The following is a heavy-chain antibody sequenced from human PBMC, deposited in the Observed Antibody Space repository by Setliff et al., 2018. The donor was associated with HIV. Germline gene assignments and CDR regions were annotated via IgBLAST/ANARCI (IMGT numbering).Heavy chain of an antibody. CDR3: ATAEFGHSTFDDS. V-gene: IGHV1-2*02. CDR2: INTKSGGT. D-gene: IGHD3-10*01. CDR1: GYTFTGSY. J-gene: IGHJ4*02. Sequence: GASVKVSCNASGYTFTGSYIHWVRLAPGQGLEWMGWINTKSGGTKYAQKFQGRVTMTRDTSISTAYMEVSRLRSDDTAVYYCATAEFGHSTFDDSWGQGTRVTVSS.